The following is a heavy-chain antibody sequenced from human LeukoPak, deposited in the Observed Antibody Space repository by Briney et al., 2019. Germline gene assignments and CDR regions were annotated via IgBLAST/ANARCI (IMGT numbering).Heavy chain of an antibody. J-gene: IGHJ4*02. Sequence: PGGSLRLSCAASGFTFSSYSMNWVRQAPGKGLEWVSYISSSSSTIYYADSVKGRFTISRDNAKNSLYLQMNSLRAEDTAVYYCARPDWGDYYDSSGSRSYYFDYWGQGTLVTVSS. CDR3: ARPDWGDYYDSSGSRSYYFDY. D-gene: IGHD3-22*01. CDR1: GFTFSSYS. CDR2: ISSSSSTI. V-gene: IGHV3-48*01.